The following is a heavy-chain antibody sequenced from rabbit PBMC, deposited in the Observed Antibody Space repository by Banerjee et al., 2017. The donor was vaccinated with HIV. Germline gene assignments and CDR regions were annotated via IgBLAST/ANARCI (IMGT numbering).Heavy chain of an antibody. D-gene: IGHD1-1*01. CDR2: IYAGSSGVT. V-gene: IGHV1S40*01. CDR3: ARGISGTKTQLDL. CDR1: GFSFSGNYY. Sequence: QSLEESGGDLVKPGASLTLTCTASGFSFSGNYYMCWVRQAPGKGLEWIACIYAGSSGVTYHARWAIGRFTISKTSSTTVTLQMTSLTAADTATYFCARGISGTKTQLDLWGQGTLVTVS. J-gene: IGHJ3*01.